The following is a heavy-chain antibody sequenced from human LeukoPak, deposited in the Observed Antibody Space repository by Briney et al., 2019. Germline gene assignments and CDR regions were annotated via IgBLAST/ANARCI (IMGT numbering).Heavy chain of an antibody. V-gene: IGHV3-23*01. CDR1: GGSFSGYY. D-gene: IGHD3-10*01. CDR3: AKRLSGGPLDY. Sequence: ETPSLTCAVYGGSFSGYYWSWIRQPPGKGLEWVSAISGSGISTYYADSVKGRFTISRDNSKNTLYLQVHSLRAEDTAVYYCAKRLSGGPLDYWGQGTLVTVSS. J-gene: IGHJ4*02. CDR2: ISGSGIST.